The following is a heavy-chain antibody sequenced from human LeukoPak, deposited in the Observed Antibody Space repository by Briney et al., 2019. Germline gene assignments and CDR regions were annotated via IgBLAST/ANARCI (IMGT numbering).Heavy chain of an antibody. J-gene: IGHJ6*03. CDR2: ISYDGSNK. CDR1: GFTFSSYG. CDR3: AKTGSSWYVYYYYMDV. V-gene: IGHV3-30*18. Sequence: PGRSLRLSCAASGFTFSSYGMHWVRQAPGKGLEWVAVISYDGSNKYYADSVKGRFTISRDNSKNTLYLQMNSLRAEDTAVYYCAKTGSSWYVYYYYMDVWGKGTTVTVSS. D-gene: IGHD6-13*01.